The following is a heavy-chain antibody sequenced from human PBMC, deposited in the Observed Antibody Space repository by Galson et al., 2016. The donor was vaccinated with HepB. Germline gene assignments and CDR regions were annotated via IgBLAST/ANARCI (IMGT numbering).Heavy chain of an antibody. CDR1: GFSFGTYA. V-gene: IGHV3-30*04. J-gene: IGHJ6*02. CDR3: ARDQGATVTTDFFFSLDF. CDR2: ISYDGTNR. D-gene: IGHD1-26*01. Sequence: SLRLSCAASGFSFGTYAIHWVRQAPGRGLEWLAVISYDGTNRHYAESVKGRFTVSRDNSKNVLYLEMNSLRPDDTSVYYCARDQGATVTTDFFFSLDFWGQGTPVTVS.